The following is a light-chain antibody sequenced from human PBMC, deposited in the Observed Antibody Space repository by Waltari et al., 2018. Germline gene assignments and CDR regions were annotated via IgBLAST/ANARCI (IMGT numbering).Light chain of an antibody. Sequence: DIQLTQSPSFLSASVGDRVTITCRASQGIGSSLAWYQQKPGKTPKLLIYAASTLQSGVPSRFSGSGSRTEFTLTTSSLQPEDFATYYCQQLIDYPLTFGGGTKVEIK. J-gene: IGKJ4*01. V-gene: IGKV1-9*01. CDR2: AAS. CDR3: QQLIDYPLT. CDR1: QGIGSS.